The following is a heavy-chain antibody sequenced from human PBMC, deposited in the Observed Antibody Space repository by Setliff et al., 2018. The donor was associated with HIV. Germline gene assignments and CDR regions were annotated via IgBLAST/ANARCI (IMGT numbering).Heavy chain of an antibody. V-gene: IGHV3-7*01. CDR3: ASSVGTSLYYYYYMDV. Sequence: GGSLRLSCAASGFTSSTYWMSWVRQAPGKGLEWVANIKQDGSEKYYVDSVKGRFTISRDNAKNSLYLQMNSLRAEDTAVYYCASSVGTSLYYYYYMDVWGKGTTVTVSS. CDR2: IKQDGSEK. CDR1: GFTSSTYW. J-gene: IGHJ6*03. D-gene: IGHD1-26*01.